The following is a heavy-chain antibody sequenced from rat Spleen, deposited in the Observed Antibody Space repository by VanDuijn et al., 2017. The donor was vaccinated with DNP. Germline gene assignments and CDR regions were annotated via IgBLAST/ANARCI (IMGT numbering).Heavy chain of an antibody. CDR2: INSAGST. CDR3: AIQRGVCDY. V-gene: IGHV3-3*01. D-gene: IGHD3-8*01. CDR1: GYSITSNFK. J-gene: IGHJ2*01. Sequence: EVQLQESGPGLVKPSQSLSLTCSVTGYSITSNFKWSWIRKFPGNNLEWMGYINSAGSTDYNPSHKSRISITRDTTKNQFFLQVNSVGHEDKATYYGAIQRGVCDYWGQGVMVTVSS.